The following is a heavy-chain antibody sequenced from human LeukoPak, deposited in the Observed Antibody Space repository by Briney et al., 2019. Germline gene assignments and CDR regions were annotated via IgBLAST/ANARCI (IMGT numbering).Heavy chain of an antibody. Sequence: GGSLRLSCETSGFTFSNYGMTWVRQAPGKGLEWVSTVSGTSDRTYYADSVRGRFTISRDNSKNTLYLQMNSLRADDTALYYCAKGPKPGAISMVRGVRSSYYYMDVWGKGTTVTISS. D-gene: IGHD3-10*01. CDR3: AKGPKPGAISMVRGVRSSYYYMDV. J-gene: IGHJ6*03. V-gene: IGHV3-23*01. CDR2: VSGTSDRT. CDR1: GFTFSNYG.